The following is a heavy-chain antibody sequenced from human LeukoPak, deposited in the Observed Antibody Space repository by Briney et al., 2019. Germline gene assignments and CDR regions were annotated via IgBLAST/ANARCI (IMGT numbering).Heavy chain of an antibody. J-gene: IGHJ5*02. CDR3: ARGSRIAAAANWFDP. Sequence: GASVKVSCKASGYTFTSYGISWVRQAPGQGLEWMGWISAYNGNTNYAQKLQGRVTMTTDTSTSTAYMELRSLRSDDTAVYYCARGSRIAAAANWFDPWGQGTLVTVSS. CDR1: GYTFTSYG. CDR2: ISAYNGNT. D-gene: IGHD6-13*01. V-gene: IGHV1-18*01.